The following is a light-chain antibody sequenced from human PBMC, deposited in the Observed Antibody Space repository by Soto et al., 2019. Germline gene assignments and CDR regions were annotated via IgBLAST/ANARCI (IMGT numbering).Light chain of an antibody. CDR1: SSNIGTNY. V-gene: IGLV1-51*01. CDR2: DNN. CDR3: LTWDNSHVL. J-gene: IGLJ2*01. Sequence: QSVLTQPPSVSAAPGQKVTISCSGSSSNIGTNYVSWYQQLPGTAPKLLIYDNNKRSSGIPDRFSGSKSGTSATLGITGLQTGDEADYYCLTWDNSHVLFGGGTKLTVL.